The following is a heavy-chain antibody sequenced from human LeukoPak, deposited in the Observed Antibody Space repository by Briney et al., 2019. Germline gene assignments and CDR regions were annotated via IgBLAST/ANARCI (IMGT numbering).Heavy chain of an antibody. V-gene: IGHV1-18*04. CDR3: ASGPPNWGYDY. J-gene: IGHJ4*02. CDR2: ISADNGNT. Sequence: ASVKVSCKGSGYTLSNHAFSWVRQAPGQGLEWMGWISADNGNTNHAQKFQGRVSLTTDTSTSTAYMELRSLRSDDTAVYYCASGPPNWGYDYWGPGTLVTVSS. D-gene: IGHD7-27*01. CDR1: GYTLSNHA.